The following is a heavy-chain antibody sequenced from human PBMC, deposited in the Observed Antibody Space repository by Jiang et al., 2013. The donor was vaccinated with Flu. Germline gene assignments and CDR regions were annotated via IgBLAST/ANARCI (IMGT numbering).Heavy chain of an antibody. J-gene: IGHJ4*02. Sequence: SISSSSYYWGWIRQPPGKGLEWIGSIYYSGSTYYNPSLKSRVTISVDTSKNQFSLKLSSVTAADTAVYYCARASSIAAARESPFDYWGPGNPGHRLL. CDR1: SISSSSYY. D-gene: IGHD6-13*01. CDR2: IYYSGST. CDR3: ARASSIAAARESPFDY. V-gene: IGHV4-39*07.